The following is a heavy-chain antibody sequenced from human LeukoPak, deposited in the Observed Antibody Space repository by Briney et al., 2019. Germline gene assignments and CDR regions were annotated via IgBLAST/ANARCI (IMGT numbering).Heavy chain of an antibody. CDR3: ARGPYYDILTGYSDFDY. D-gene: IGHD3-9*01. J-gene: IGHJ4*02. V-gene: IGHV1-8*01. CDR2: MNPNSGKT. Sequence: ASVKVSCKTSGYTFTSYDINWVRQATGQGLEWMGWMNPNSGKTGYAQKFQGRVTMTRNTSISTAYMELSSLRSEDTAVYYCARGPYYDILTGYSDFDYWGQGTLVTVSS. CDR1: GYTFTSYD.